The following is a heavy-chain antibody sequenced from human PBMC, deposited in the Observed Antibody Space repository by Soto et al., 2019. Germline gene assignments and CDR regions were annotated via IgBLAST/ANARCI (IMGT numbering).Heavy chain of an antibody. V-gene: IGHV3-30*18. Sequence: PGGSLRLSCAASGFTFSSYGMHWVRQAPGKGLEWVAVISYDGSNKYYADSVKGRFTISRDNSKNTLYLQMNSLRAEDTAVYYCAKDKLYDFWSGYPTGPFDYWGQGTLVTVSS. J-gene: IGHJ4*02. CDR1: GFTFSSYG. D-gene: IGHD3-3*01. CDR3: AKDKLYDFWSGYPTGPFDY. CDR2: ISYDGSNK.